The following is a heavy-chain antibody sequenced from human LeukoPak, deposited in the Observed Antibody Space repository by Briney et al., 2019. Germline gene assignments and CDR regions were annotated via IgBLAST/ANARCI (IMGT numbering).Heavy chain of an antibody. V-gene: IGHV3-23*05. J-gene: IGHJ4*02. D-gene: IGHD6-19*01. CDR1: EFTFSDYA. CDR2: IDKTTYPT. CDR3: AKFEGATIPGWFNDY. Sequence: PGGSLRLSCAAPEFTFSDYAMGWVRQAPGKGLEWVSTIDKTTYPTFYADSVKGRFTISRDNSKNTLYPQMNSLRAEDTAVYFCAKFEGATIPGWFNDYWGQGILVTVSS.